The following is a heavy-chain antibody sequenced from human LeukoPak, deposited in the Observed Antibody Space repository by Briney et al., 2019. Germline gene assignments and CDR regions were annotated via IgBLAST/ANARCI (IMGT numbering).Heavy chain of an antibody. CDR2: ISYDGSNK. CDR1: GFTFSSYA. J-gene: IGHJ4*02. V-gene: IGHV3-30*04. D-gene: IGHD3-9*01. Sequence: PGGSLRLSCAASGFTFSSYAMHWVRQAPGKGLEWVAVISYDGSNKYYADSVKGRFTISRDNAKNTLYLQMNSLRAEDTAVYYCARDYDILTGWDFDYWGQGTLVTVSS. CDR3: ARDYDILTGWDFDY.